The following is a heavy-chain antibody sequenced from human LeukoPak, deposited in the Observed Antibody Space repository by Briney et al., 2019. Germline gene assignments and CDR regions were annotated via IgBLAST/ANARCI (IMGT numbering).Heavy chain of an antibody. D-gene: IGHD3-10*01. Sequence: ASVKVSCKASGYTFTGYYVHWVRQAPGQGLEWMGGIIPIFGTANYAQKFQGRVTITTDESTSTAYMELSSLRSEDTAVYYCARDFGTGHYYYYMDVWGKGTTVTVSS. CDR1: GYTFTGYY. J-gene: IGHJ6*03. CDR2: IIPIFGTA. CDR3: ARDFGTGHYYYYMDV. V-gene: IGHV1-69*05.